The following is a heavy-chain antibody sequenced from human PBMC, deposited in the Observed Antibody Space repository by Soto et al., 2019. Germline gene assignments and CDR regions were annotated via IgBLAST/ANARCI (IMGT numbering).Heavy chain of an antibody. D-gene: IGHD3-10*01. J-gene: IGHJ4*02. CDR1: GFSLSTTGVG. CDR3: ARSLWFGELH. Sequence: QITLKESGPTLVKPTQPLTLTCSFSGFSLSTTGVGVGWIRQSPGKALEWLAIIYWDNDKRYSLSLKSRVTITKDTSKNQVVLTVTNMDPVDTGTYYCARSLWFGELHWGQGALVTVSS. V-gene: IGHV2-5*02. CDR2: IYWDNDK.